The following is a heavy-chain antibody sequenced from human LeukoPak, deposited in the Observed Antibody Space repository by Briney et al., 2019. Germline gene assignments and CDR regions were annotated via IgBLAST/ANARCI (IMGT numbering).Heavy chain of an antibody. D-gene: IGHD3-10*01. V-gene: IGHV3-23*01. Sequence: GGSLRLSCAASGFTFSIYAMSWVRQAPGKGLEWVSAISGSGGSTYYADSVKGRFTISRDNSKNTLYLQMNSLRAEDTAVYYCAKVVMVRGVITHPYYYYGMDVWGQGTTVTVSS. CDR2: ISGSGGST. J-gene: IGHJ6*02. CDR1: GFTFSIYA. CDR3: AKVVMVRGVITHPYYYYGMDV.